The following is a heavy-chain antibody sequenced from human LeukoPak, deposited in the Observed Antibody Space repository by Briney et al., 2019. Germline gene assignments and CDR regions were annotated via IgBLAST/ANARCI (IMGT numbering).Heavy chain of an antibody. CDR1: GFPFSNYA. V-gene: IGHV3-23*01. J-gene: IGHJ4*02. D-gene: IGHD3-16*01. CDR2: ISGSGGDT. CDR3: VWGGLQLAS. Sequence: GGSLRLSCAASGFPFSNYAMSWVRQAPGKGLEWVSAISGSGGDTYNADSVKGRFTISRDNSKNTLFLQMNSLRAEDTAVYYCVWGGLQLASWGQGTLVTVSS.